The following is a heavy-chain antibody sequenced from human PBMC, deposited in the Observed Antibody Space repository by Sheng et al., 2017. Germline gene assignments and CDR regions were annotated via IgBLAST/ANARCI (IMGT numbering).Heavy chain of an antibody. V-gene: IGHV3-30*18. Sequence: QEQLVESGGGLVQPGRSLRLSCTASGFTFNRHGTHWVRQAPGKGLEWVAVVSSDGGTTYYADSVKGRFTISRDNSKNTLYLQMDSLRAEDTALYYCTKEGGSGRSVYAFDIWGQGTMVTVSS. CDR2: VSSDGGTT. J-gene: IGHJ3*02. CDR3: TKEGGSGRSVYAFDI. D-gene: IGHD3-10*01. CDR1: GFTFNRHG.